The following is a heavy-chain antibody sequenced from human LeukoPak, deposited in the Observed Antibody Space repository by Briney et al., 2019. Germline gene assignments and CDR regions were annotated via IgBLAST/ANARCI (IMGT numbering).Heavy chain of an antibody. V-gene: IGHV3-23*01. CDR2: ISDGGSGT. J-gene: IGHJ3*02. D-gene: IGHD3-22*01. CDR3: AKAVGSSGYFSRDAFDI. Sequence: GGSLRLSYTPSGFTFSSYAMSWVRQAPGKGLEWVAVISDGGSGTYYADSVRGRFTISRDNSKNTVYLQINSLRAEDTAIYYCAKAVGSSGYFSRDAFDIWGQGTMVTVSS. CDR1: GFTFSSYA.